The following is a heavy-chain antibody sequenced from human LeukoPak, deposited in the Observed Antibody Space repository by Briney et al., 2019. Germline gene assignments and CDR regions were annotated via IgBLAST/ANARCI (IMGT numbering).Heavy chain of an antibody. Sequence: GASVKVSCKVSGYTLTELSMHWVRQAPGKGLEWMGGFDPEDGETIYAQKFQGRVTMTEDTSTDTAYMELSSLRSEDTAVYYCATTELLRRDGYNLPFDYWGQGALVTVSS. CDR2: FDPEDGET. J-gene: IGHJ4*02. CDR1: GYTLTELS. CDR3: ATTELLRRDGYNLPFDY. D-gene: IGHD5-24*01. V-gene: IGHV1-24*01.